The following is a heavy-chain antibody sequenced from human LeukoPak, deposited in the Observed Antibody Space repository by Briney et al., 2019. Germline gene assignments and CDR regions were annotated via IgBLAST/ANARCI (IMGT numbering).Heavy chain of an antibody. CDR1: GYTFTGYY. D-gene: IGHD3-10*01. J-gene: IGHJ4*02. CDR3: AREFRWFGVSNFDY. Sequence: ASVKVSCKASGYTFTGYYMHWVRQAPGQGLEWMGWINPNSGGTNYAQKFQGRVTMTRDTSISTAYMELSRLRSDDTAVYYCAREFRWFGVSNFDYWGQGTLVTVSS. CDR2: INPNSGGT. V-gene: IGHV1-2*02.